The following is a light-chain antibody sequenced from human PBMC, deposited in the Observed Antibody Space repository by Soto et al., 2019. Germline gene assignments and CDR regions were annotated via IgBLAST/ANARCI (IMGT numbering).Light chain of an antibody. J-gene: IGKJ5*01. CDR2: AAS. CDR1: QSISSY. V-gene: IGKV1-39*01. CDR3: QQSYSAPQVADT. Sequence: DLPMTQSPSSLSASVGDRVTITGRASQSISSYLNWYQQKPGKAPKLLIYAASSLQSGVPSRFSGSGSGTDFTLTISSLQTEDFAPHYCQQSYSAPQVADTFGQGTRLEI.